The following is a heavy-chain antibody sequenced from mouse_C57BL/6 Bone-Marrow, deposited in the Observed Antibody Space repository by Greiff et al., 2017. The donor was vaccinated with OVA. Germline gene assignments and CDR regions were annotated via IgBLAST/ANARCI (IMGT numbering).Heavy chain of an antibody. CDR2: IRSKSNNYAT. V-gene: IGHV10-1*01. Sequence: EVKLMESGGGLVQPKGSLKLSCAASGFSFNTYAMNWVRQAPGKGLEWVARIRSKSNNYATYYADSVKDRFTISRDDSESMLYLQMNNLKTEDTAMYYCVRHNRGYYAMDYWGQGTSVTVSS. CDR1: GFSFNTYA. CDR3: VRHNRGYYAMDY. D-gene: IGHD3-1*01. J-gene: IGHJ4*01.